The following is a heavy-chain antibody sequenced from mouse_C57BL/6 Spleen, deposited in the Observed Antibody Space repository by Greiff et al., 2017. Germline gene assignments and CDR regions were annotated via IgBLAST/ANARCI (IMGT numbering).Heavy chain of an antibody. D-gene: IGHD1-1*01. CDR1: GFTFSDYY. CDR3: ARATDYGSSYWFAY. CDR2: INYDGSST. Sequence: EVKLVESEGGLVQPGSSMKLSCTASGFTFSDYYMAWVRQVPEKGLEWVANINYDGSSTYYLDSLKSRFIISRDNAKNILYLQMSSLKSDDTATYYCARATDYGSSYWFAYWGQGTLVTVSA. V-gene: IGHV5-16*01. J-gene: IGHJ3*01.